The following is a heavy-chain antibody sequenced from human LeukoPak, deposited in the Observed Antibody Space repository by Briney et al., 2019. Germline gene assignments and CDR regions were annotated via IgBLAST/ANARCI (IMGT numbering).Heavy chain of an antibody. V-gene: IGHV5-51*01. CDR1: GYSCTSYG. J-gene: IGHJ5*02. CDR2: IYPGYSDT. CDR3: ATSYGDYVRGIDWFDP. D-gene: IGHD4-17*01. Sequence: EALKISCKGSGYSCTSYGIGLVRQMAGKGLEGMGIIYPGYSDTSYRPSFQGQVTISADKSISTAYLQWSSLKASDTAMYYCATSYGDYVRGIDWFDPWGQGTLVTVSS.